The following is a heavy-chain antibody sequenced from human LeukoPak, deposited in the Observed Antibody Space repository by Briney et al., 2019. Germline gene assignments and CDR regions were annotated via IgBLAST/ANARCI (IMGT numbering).Heavy chain of an antibody. CDR3: AKASRAVPAAILGY. Sequence: PGGSLRLSCAASGFTFSNYWMSWVRQAPGKGLEWVALIWFDGSKKYYADSVKGRFTISSDNSKNKLYLQMNSLRDEDTAVYYCAKASRAVPAAILGYWGQGTLVTVSS. J-gene: IGHJ4*02. CDR1: GFTFSNYW. D-gene: IGHD2-2*01. V-gene: IGHV3-33*06. CDR2: IWFDGSKK.